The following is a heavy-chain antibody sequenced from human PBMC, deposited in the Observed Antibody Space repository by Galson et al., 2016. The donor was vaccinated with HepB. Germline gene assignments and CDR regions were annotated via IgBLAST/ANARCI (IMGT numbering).Heavy chain of an antibody. Sequence: SVKVSCKASGYTFTSYAMHWVRQAPGQRLEWMGWINGGKGNTKYSQKFQGRVNITRDTPASTAYMELISLTSEDTAVYFCARGPYYYDSRPFDYWGQGTLVTVSS. J-gene: IGHJ4*02. D-gene: IGHD3-22*01. CDR2: INGGKGNT. CDR1: GYTFTSYA. CDR3: ARGPYYYDSRPFDY. V-gene: IGHV1-3*01.